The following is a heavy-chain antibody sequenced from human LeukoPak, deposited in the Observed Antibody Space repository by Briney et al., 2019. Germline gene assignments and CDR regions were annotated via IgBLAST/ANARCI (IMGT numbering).Heavy chain of an antibody. Sequence: ASALVTFKDSAYSFTTSGFSWVRHPPGQGLEWRGWIGDYDGNKNYDHKVYGRVTITTDTDTSTASLELRSLRSHDTAVYYCARECYYDSSGYYYLTYFQHWGQGTLVTVSS. CDR2: IGDYDGNK. D-gene: IGHD3-22*01. CDR3: ARECYYDSSGYYYLTYFQH. J-gene: IGHJ1*01. V-gene: IGHV1-18*01. CDR1: AYSFTTSG.